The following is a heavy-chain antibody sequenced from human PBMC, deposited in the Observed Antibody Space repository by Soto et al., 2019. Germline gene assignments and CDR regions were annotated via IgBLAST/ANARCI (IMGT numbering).Heavy chain of an antibody. CDR2: IISGGTRV. Sequence: GGSLRLSCAASGFTFSNDWMNWVRQGPGKGLEWVSRIISGGTRVTYADSVKGRFTIARDNAKNTLYLEMHSLTAEDTAVYYCARERTSKGGMDVWSQGTTVTVSS. V-gene: IGHV3-74*01. CDR1: GFTFSNDW. J-gene: IGHJ6*02. CDR3: ARERTSKGGMDV.